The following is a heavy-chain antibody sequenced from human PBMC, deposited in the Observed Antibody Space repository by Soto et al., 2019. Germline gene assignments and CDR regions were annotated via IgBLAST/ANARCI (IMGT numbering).Heavy chain of an antibody. V-gene: IGHV3-7*01. Sequence: GGSLRLSCAASGVTFSSYWMSWVRQAPGKGLEWVANIKQDGSEKYYVDSVKGRFTISRDNAKNSLYLQMNSLRAEDTAVYYCARDYYDILTGYPPPHDYWGQGTLVTVSS. CDR2: IKQDGSEK. CDR3: ARDYYDILTGYPPPHDY. CDR1: GVTFSSYW. D-gene: IGHD3-9*01. J-gene: IGHJ4*02.